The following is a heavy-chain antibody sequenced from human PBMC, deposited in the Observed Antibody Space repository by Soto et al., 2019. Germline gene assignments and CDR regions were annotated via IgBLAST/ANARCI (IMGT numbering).Heavy chain of an antibody. CDR2: IWFDGSKT. V-gene: IGHV3-33*01. J-gene: IGHJ4*02. D-gene: IGHD4-4*01. Sequence: QVQMVESGGGVVQPGRSLRLSCVTSGFTFSSYGFHWVRQAPGKGLEWVAVIWFDGSKTYYADFLKGRFTISRDDSKNTLYLQMNSLRAEDTAVYYCARDLGTTNYYFDYWGLGTLVIVSS. CDR3: ARDLGTTNYYFDY. CDR1: GFTFSSYG.